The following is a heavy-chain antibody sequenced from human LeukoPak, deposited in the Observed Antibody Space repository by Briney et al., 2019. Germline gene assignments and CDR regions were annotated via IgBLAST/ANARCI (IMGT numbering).Heavy chain of an antibody. CDR2: IYYSGST. Sequence: SETLSLTCIVSGGSISSGTYYWGWIRQPPGKGLEWIGSIYYSGSTYYNPSLKSRVTISVDTSKNQFSLKLSSVTAADTAVYYCASIRRFLEWLLCFDYWGQGTLVTVSS. J-gene: IGHJ4*02. CDR1: GGSISSGTYY. D-gene: IGHD3-3*01. CDR3: ASIRRFLEWLLCFDY. V-gene: IGHV4-39*01.